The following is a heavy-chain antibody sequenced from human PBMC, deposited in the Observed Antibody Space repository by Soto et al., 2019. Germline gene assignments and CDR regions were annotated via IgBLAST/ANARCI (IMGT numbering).Heavy chain of an antibody. CDR1: GGTFVSSA. J-gene: IGHJ5*02. V-gene: IGHV1-69*01. CDR3: AKKNPHGDSNKAWLDP. Sequence: QVQLLQSGAELREPGSSVRVSCTPSGGTFVSSAFAWVRQAPGGKIEWMGGIIPILGSTKYAEKFLGRLTIRADDSSRTAYLELSSLPFDDTAVYFCAKKNPHGDSNKAWLDPWGQGTLVTVPT. CDR2: IIPILGST. D-gene: IGHD2-8*01.